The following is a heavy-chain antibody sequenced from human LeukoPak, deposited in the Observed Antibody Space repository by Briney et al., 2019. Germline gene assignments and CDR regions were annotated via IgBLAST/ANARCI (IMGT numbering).Heavy chain of an antibody. J-gene: IGHJ4*02. CDR3: AKESGRGSYLD. Sequence: SGGSLRLSCAASGLTFDDYAMHWVRQAPGKGLEWVSGISWNSGSIGYADSVKGRFTISRDNAKNSLYLQMNSLRAEDTALYYCAKESGRGSYLDWGQGTLVTVSS. CDR2: ISWNSGSI. D-gene: IGHD1-26*01. V-gene: IGHV3-9*01. CDR1: GLTFDDYA.